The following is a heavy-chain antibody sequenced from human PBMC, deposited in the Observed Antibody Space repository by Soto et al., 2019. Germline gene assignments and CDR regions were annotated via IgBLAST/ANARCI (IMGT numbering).Heavy chain of an antibody. CDR2: IYYSGST. CDR1: GGSISSYY. Sequence: SETLSLTCTVSGGSISSYYWSWIRQPPGKGLEWIGYIYYSGSTNYNPSLKSRVTISVDTSKNQFSLKLSSVTAADTAVYYCVIHPQWIITAYWGPGSLVTVS. CDR3: VIHPQWIITAY. J-gene: IGHJ4*02. D-gene: IGHD5-12*01. V-gene: IGHV4-59*08.